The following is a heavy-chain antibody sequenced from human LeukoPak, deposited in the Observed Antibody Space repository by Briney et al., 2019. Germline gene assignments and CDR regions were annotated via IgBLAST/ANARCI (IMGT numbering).Heavy chain of an antibody. CDR1: GGSVSSGSYY. CDR3: ARDPMTTVGY. V-gene: IGHV4-61*01. CDR2: IYYSGST. D-gene: IGHD4-11*01. J-gene: IGHJ4*02. Sequence: SETLSLTCTVSGGSVSSGSYYWRWLRQPPGTGLEWIGYIYYSGSTNYNPSLKSRVTISVDTSKNQFSLKLSSVTAADTAVYYCARDPMTTVGYWGQGTLVTVSS.